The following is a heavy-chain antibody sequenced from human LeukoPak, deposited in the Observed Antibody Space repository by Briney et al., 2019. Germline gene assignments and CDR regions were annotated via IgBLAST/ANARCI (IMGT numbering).Heavy chain of an antibody. V-gene: IGHV1-2*02. CDR2: INPNSGGT. Sequence: ASVKVSCKASGYTFTGYYMHWVRQAPGQGLERMGWINPNSGGTNYAQKFQGRVTMTRDTSISTAYMELSRLRSDDTAVYYCAREDGSSSLYYYYGMDVWGQGTTVTVSS. CDR1: GYTFTGYY. CDR3: AREDGSSSLYYYYGMDV. D-gene: IGHD6-6*01. J-gene: IGHJ6*02.